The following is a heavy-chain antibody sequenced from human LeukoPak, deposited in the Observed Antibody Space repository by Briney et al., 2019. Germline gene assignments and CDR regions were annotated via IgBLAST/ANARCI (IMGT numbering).Heavy chain of an antibody. CDR2: INHSGST. Sequence: SETLPLTCAVYGGSFSGYYWSWIREPPGKGLEWIGEINHSGSTNYNPSLKSRVTISVDTSKNQFSLKLSSVTAADTAVYYCARQRQNYYGSGSYLFRGWFDPWGQGTLVTVSS. CDR1: GGSFSGYY. V-gene: IGHV4-34*01. CDR3: ARQRQNYYGSGSYLFRGWFDP. J-gene: IGHJ5*02. D-gene: IGHD3-10*01.